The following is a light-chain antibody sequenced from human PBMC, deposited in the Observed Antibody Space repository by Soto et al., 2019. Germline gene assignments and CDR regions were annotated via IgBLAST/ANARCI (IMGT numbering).Light chain of an antibody. CDR2: DAS. Sequence: DIQMTQSPSTLSASVGDRVTITCRASQSISDWLAWYQQXXGRAPKLLIYDASTLQSGVPSRFSGSGSGTEFILTISSLQPDDSATYYCQEYKSATFGQGTKLQIK. J-gene: IGKJ2*01. V-gene: IGKV1-5*01. CDR1: QSISDW. CDR3: QEYKSAT.